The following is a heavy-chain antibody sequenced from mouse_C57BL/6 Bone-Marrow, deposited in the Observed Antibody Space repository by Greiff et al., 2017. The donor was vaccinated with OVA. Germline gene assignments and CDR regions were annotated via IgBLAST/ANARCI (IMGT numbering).Heavy chain of an antibody. D-gene: IGHD2-3*01. CDR3: ARFPDGYYVYYAMDY. CDR1: GFTFSDYG. Sequence: EVNVVESGGGLVKPGGSLKLSCAASGFTFSDYGMHWVRQAPEKGLEWVAYISSGSSTIYYADTVKGRFTISRDNAKNTLFLQMTSLRSEDTAMYYCARFPDGYYVYYAMDYWGQGTSVTVSS. J-gene: IGHJ4*01. CDR2: ISSGSSTI. V-gene: IGHV5-17*01.